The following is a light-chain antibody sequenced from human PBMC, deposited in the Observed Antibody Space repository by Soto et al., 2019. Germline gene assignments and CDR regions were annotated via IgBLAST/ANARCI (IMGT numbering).Light chain of an antibody. CDR2: DAS. Sequence: PGEGGSLSCRASQYIRSNLAWYQQKPAQAPRLLIFDASSSATGLPDRFSGSGSETDFTLSISRLEPEDVAVYYCQQYGTSPRTFGQRTKV. J-gene: IGKJ1*01. CDR1: QYIRSN. CDR3: QQYGTSPRT. V-gene: IGKV3-20*01.